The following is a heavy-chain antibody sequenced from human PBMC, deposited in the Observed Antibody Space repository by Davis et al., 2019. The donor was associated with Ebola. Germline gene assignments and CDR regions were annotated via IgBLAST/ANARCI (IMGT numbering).Heavy chain of an antibody. CDR1: NYTFTNYG. CDR3: ARTSTRLDV. V-gene: IGHV1-18*04. J-gene: IGHJ6*02. CDR2: SSAKNGNT. Sequence: AASVKVSCMASNYTFTNYGISWVRQAPGQGLEWMGWSSAKNGNTNYAQKFQGRVTMTRDTSISTAYMELSRLRSDDTAVYYCARTSTRLDVWGQGTTVTVSS.